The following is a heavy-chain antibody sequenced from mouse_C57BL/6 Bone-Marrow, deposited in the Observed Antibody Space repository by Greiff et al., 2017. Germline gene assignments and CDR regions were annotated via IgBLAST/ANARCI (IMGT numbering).Heavy chain of an antibody. CDR2: IHPNSGST. CDR1: GYTFTSYW. CDR3: ARDGNYYHYYAMDY. D-gene: IGHD2-1*01. J-gene: IGHJ4*01. V-gene: IGHV1-64*01. Sequence: QVQLQQPGAELVKPGASVKLSCKASGYTFTSYWMHWVKQRPGQGLEWIGMIHPNSGSTNYNEKFKSKATLTVDKSSSTAYMQLSSLTSEDSAVYYCARDGNYYHYYAMDYWGQGTSVTVSS.